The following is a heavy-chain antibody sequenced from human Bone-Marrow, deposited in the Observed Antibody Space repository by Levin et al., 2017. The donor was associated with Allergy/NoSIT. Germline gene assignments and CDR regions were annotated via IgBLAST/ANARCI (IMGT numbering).Heavy chain of an antibody. CDR3: ARVPNGDPRYYYFYYMDV. CDR2: ISAYNGDT. Sequence: PGASVKVSCKSSGFTFTNFGITWVRQAPGHGLEWMGWISAYNGDTDYAQNLQGRVTMTTDTSTGTAYMELRSLRSDDTAVYYCARVPNGDPRYYYFYYMDVWGEGTTVTVSS. V-gene: IGHV1-18*01. J-gene: IGHJ6*03. CDR1: GFTFTNFG. D-gene: IGHD2-8*01.